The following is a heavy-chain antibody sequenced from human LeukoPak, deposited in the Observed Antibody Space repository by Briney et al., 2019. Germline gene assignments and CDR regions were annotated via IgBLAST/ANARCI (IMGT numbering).Heavy chain of an antibody. CDR1: GGSFSGYY. D-gene: IGHD3-10*01. CDR2: INHSGST. Sequence: SETLSLTCAVYGGSFSGYYWSWIRQPPGKGLEWIGEINHSGSTNYNPSLKSRVTISVDTSKNQFSLKLSSVTAADTAVYYCARDRAPGSVNWFDPWGQGTLVTVSP. CDR3: ARDRAPGSVNWFDP. V-gene: IGHV4-34*01. J-gene: IGHJ5*02.